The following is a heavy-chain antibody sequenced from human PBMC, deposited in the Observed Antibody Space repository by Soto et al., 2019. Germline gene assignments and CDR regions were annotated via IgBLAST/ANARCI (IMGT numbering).Heavy chain of an antibody. CDR3: EMGGSTDPSTFDH. D-gene: IGHD1-7*01. CDR1: VYRFTRLG. Sequence: DSVKVYSKTSVYRFTRLGISPVRKAPAQGLEWIRWMSAYHANTNYAQKPQGRVTMTTDTSTSTAYMELSSLRSDDAAVFHCEMGGSTDPSTFDHWGQGTMVTVYS. CDR2: MSAYHANT. V-gene: IGHV1-18*04. J-gene: IGHJ4*02.